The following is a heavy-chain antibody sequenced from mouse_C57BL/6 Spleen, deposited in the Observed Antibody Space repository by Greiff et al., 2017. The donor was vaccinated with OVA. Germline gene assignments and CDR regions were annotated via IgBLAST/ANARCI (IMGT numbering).Heavy chain of an antibody. CDR1: GYTFTDYY. J-gene: IGHJ2*01. D-gene: IGHD2-5*01. Sequence: QVHVKQSGAELVRPGASVKLSCKASGYTFTDYYINWVKQRPGQGLEWIARIYPGSGNTYYNEKFKGKATLTAEKSSSTAYMQLSSLTSEDSAVYFCARDYSNYGFDYWGQGTTLTVSS. V-gene: IGHV1-76*01. CDR2: IYPGSGNT. CDR3: ARDYSNYGFDY.